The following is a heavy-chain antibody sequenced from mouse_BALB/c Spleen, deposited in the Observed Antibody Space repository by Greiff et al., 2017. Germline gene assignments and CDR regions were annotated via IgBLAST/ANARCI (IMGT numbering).Heavy chain of an antibody. CDR3: ARGTTEGY. CDR1: GYSITSDYA. D-gene: IGHD1-1*01. Sequence: EVKLVESGPGLVKPSQSLSLTCTVTGYSITSDYAWNWIRQFPGNKLEWMGYISYSGSTSYNPSLKSRISITRDTSKNQFFLQLNSVTTEDTATYYCARGTTEGYWGQGTTLTVSS. CDR2: ISYSGST. J-gene: IGHJ2*01. V-gene: IGHV3-2*02.